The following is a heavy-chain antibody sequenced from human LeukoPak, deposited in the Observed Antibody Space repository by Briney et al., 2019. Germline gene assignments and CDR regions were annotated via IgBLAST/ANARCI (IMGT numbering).Heavy chain of an antibody. D-gene: IGHD3-3*01. Sequence: GGSLRLACVLPRFTVSVSFMYWVRQAPGKGLEWVAVVSGGGTIYYAHTVKGRFTISRHNSKTTLYLHMNNIRAEDKAFSHCAIYDLRSGSHGCFDYWGQGTLVTVSS. J-gene: IGHJ4*02. V-gene: IGHV3-66*01. CDR2: VSGGGTI. CDR1: RFTVSVSF. CDR3: AIYDLRSGSHGCFDY.